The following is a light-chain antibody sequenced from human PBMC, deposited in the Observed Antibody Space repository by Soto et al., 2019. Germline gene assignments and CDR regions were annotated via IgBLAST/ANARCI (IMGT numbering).Light chain of an antibody. CDR3: QQVDSYPIT. J-gene: IGKJ5*01. Sequence: IQLTQSPSSLSASVGDRVTITCRASQGIRNPLAWYQQKPGKGPKLLIYLASTLQSGVPSRFSGSGSGTDFPLPISSLQPEDFATYYCQQVDSYPITFGQGTRLEIK. CDR1: QGIRNP. V-gene: IGKV1-9*01. CDR2: LAS.